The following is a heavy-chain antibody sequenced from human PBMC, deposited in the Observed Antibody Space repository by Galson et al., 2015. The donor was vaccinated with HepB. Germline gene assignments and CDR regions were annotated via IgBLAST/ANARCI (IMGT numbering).Heavy chain of an antibody. CDR1: GYTFSSYG. Sequence: SVKVSCKASGYTFSSYGISWVRQAPGQGLEWMGWISAYNSNTNYAQNLQGRVTMTTDTSTSTAYMELRSLRSDDTAVYYCARDFGFNSSRWYWVFGIDYWGQGTLVTVSS. CDR2: ISAYNSNT. J-gene: IGHJ4*02. V-gene: IGHV1-18*04. CDR3: ARDFGFNSSRWYWVFGIDY. D-gene: IGHD6-13*01.